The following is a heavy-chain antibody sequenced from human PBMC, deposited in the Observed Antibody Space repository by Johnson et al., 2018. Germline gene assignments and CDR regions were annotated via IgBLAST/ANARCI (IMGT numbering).Heavy chain of an antibody. CDR3: AKNGPYGDHYYYYYGMDV. J-gene: IGHJ6*02. V-gene: IGHV3-9*01. D-gene: IGHD4-17*01. Sequence: EEQLVESGGGLVQPGRSLRLSCAASGFTFDDYAMHWVRQAPGKGLDWVSGIRWNSCSIGYADSVKVRFTIPRNNAKNSLYRQMNSLRAEDPALYYCAKNGPYGDHYYYYYGMDVWGQGTTVTVSS. CDR2: IRWNSCSI. CDR1: GFTFDDYA.